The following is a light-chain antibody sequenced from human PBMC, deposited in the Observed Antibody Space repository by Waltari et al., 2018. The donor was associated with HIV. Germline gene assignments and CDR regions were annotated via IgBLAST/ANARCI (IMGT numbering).Light chain of an antibody. Sequence: DIVMTQSPDSVAVSLGERATFNCRSSQSVLTSSTDRNYLARYQQEPGQPPTRLFYGASTRESGVPDRVSGSGSGTDFTLTISSLQAEDLAVYYCQQYYTTPLTFGGGTKVEIK. V-gene: IGKV4-1*01. J-gene: IGKJ4*01. CDR2: GAS. CDR1: QSVLTSSTDRNY. CDR3: QQYYTTPLT.